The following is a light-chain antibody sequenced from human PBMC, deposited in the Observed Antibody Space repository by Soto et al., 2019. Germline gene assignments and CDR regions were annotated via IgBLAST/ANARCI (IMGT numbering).Light chain of an antibody. CDR1: QIVGNY. J-gene: IGKJ4*01. CDR3: QQSSSTPLA. V-gene: IGKV1-39*01. CDR2: AIS. Sequence: DIQMSQSPSSLCASVGDRVTITCRASQIVGNYLHWYQQKSGKAPKLLIDAISRLQSGVPSRFSGSGSGTEFTLTISGLQPEDVATYYCQQSSSTPLAFGGGTKVEIK.